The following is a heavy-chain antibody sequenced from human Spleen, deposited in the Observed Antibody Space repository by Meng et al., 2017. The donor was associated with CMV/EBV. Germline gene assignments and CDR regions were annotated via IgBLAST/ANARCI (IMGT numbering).Heavy chain of an antibody. Sequence: SETLSLTCAVYGTSFSDYSWTWIRHSPRKGLEWIGQINHRGSTNFNPSLMGRVTMSVDSSKEQFSLRLTSVTAADTAVYYCVRVGIRQGSGSYYLHLFFDYWGPGTRVTVSS. CDR2: INHRGST. CDR1: GTSFSDYS. J-gene: IGHJ4*01. V-gene: IGHV4-34*01. CDR3: VRVGIRQGSGSYYLHLFFDY. D-gene: IGHD3-10*01.